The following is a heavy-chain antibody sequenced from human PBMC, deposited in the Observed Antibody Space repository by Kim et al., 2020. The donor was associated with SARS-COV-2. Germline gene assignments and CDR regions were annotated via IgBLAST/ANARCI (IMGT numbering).Heavy chain of an antibody. CDR2: INHSGST. V-gene: IGHV4-34*01. CDR1: GGSFSGYY. D-gene: IGHD3-10*01. CDR3: ARDTYASDYYGSGSWFGWFDP. Sequence: SETLSLTCAVYGGSFSGYYWSWIRQPPGKGLEWIGEINHSGSTNYNPSLKSRVTISVDTSKNQFSLKLSSVTAADTAVYYCARDTYASDYYGSGSWFGWFDPCGQGTLVTVSS. J-gene: IGHJ5*02.